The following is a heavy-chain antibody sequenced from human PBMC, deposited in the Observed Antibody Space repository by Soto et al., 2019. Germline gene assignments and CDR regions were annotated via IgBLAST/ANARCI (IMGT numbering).Heavy chain of an antibody. D-gene: IGHD2-2*01. CDR1: GGSIRSGGYY. Sequence: QVQLQESSPGLVKPSQTLSLTCTVSGGSIRSGGYYWTWIRQHPGKGLEWIGYIYYTGSTYYNPSLKRRVTISVDTSKNQFSLKLSSVTAADTAVYYCARASLGYCSSTSCRSNWFDPWGQGTLVTVSS. V-gene: IGHV4-31*03. J-gene: IGHJ5*02. CDR3: ARASLGYCSSTSCRSNWFDP. CDR2: IYYTGST.